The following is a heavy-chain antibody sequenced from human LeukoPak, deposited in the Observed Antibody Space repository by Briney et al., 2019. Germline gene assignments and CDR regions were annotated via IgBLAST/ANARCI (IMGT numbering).Heavy chain of an antibody. V-gene: IGHV1/OR15-3*02. CDR2: INAGNGNT. J-gene: IGHJ3*02. CDR1: GYTFTDYF. Sequence: AASVKVSCKASGYTFTDYFMNWMRQAPGQRLEWMGWINAGNGNTKYSQKLQGRVTITRDTSSSTAYMQLSSLRSEDTAVYYCARDQEGIRGWGSYSGWSAFDIWGQGTMVTVSS. CDR3: ARDQEGIRGWGSYSGWSAFDI. D-gene: IGHD1-26*01.